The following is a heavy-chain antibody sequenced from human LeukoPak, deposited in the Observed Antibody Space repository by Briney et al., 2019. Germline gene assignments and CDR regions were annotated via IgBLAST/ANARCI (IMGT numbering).Heavy chain of an antibody. V-gene: IGHV4-34*01. CDR1: GGSFSGYY. D-gene: IGHD2-2*01. CDR2: INHSGST. Sequence: PSETLSLTCAVYGGSFSGYYWSWLRQPPGKGLEWIGEINHSGSTNYNPSLKSRVTISVDTSKNQFSLKLSSVTAADTAVYYCARGQIVVVPAARGYYYYGMDVWGQGTTVTVSS. J-gene: IGHJ6*02. CDR3: ARGQIVVVPAARGYYYYGMDV.